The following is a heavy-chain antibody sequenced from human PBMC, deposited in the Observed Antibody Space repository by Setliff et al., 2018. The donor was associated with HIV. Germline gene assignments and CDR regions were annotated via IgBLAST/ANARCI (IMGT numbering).Heavy chain of an antibody. CDR1: GGSFSSTTYS. CDR3: ATFGMVRGVPWYFDF. CDR2: IYHSGST. V-gene: IGHV4-39*07. D-gene: IGHD3-10*01. Sequence: PSETLSLTCTVSGGSFSSTTYSWGWIHQPPGKGLEWIGSIYHSGSTYYNPSLKSRVTISVDTSKNQFSLKLSSVTAADTAVYYCATFGMVRGVPWYFDFWGQGTLVTVSS. J-gene: IGHJ4*02.